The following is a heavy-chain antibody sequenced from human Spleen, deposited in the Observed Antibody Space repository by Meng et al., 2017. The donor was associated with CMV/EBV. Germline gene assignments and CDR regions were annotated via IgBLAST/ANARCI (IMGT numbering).Heavy chain of an antibody. CDR1: GWSFSGYS. Sequence: CSVYGWSFSGYSWSWIRQPPGQGLEWIGEISHFGGTDYNPSLKSRVSISLDTSKNQFSLKLSSVTAADTSVYYCARGPGYGSSWFVYWGQGTLVTVSS. J-gene: IGHJ5*01. CDR2: ISHFGGT. CDR3: ARGPGYGSSWFVY. D-gene: IGHD6-13*01. V-gene: IGHV4-34*01.